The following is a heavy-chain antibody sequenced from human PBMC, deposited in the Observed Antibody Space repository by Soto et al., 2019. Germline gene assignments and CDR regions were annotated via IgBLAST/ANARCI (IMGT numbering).Heavy chain of an antibody. Sequence: ASVKVSCKASGYTFTGHYIHWVRQAPEQGPEWMGEIGPESGATRYAQKFQGRVTMTRDTSITTVYMELKDLSPDDTAVYYCGRGRSGQIVVFYWGQGTPV. D-gene: IGHD1-26*01. J-gene: IGHJ4*02. CDR1: GYTFTGHY. CDR2: IGPESGAT. CDR3: GRGRSGQIVVFY. V-gene: IGHV1-2*02.